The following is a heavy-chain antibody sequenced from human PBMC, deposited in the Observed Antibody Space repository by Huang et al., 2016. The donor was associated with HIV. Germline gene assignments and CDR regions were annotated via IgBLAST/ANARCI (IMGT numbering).Heavy chain of an antibody. D-gene: IGHD6-13*01. CDR3: ARASWYEPRSWYFGL. CDR2: INDKGYT. Sequence: QVQLQQWGAGLLKPSETLSLTCAVYGGSVSGHYWSWIRQPPGKGLEWIGEINDKGYTNYNPSLKSRVTISVHTSRNQFSLKLNSVTAADAAVYYCARASWYEPRSWYFGLWGRGTLVTVSS. CDR1: GGSVSGHY. J-gene: IGHJ2*01. V-gene: IGHV4-34*01.